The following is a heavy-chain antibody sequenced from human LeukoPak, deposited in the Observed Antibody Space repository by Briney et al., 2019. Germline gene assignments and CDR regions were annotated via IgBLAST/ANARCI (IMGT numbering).Heavy chain of an antibody. D-gene: IGHD2-15*01. J-gene: IGHJ4*02. CDR3: AREFGHCSGDNCFYFFDS. Sequence: ASVKVSCKASGYTLTNYNISWVRQAPGQGLEWMGWINTYKGHTNFLQKFQGRVAVTPDISTNTAYMELRRLRSDDTAVYYCAREFGHCSGDNCFYFFDSWGQGSLVIVSA. CDR1: GYTLTNYN. CDR2: INTYKGHT. V-gene: IGHV1-18*01.